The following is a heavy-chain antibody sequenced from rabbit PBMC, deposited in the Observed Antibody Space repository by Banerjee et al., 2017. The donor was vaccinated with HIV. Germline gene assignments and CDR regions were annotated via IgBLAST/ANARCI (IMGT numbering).Heavy chain of an antibody. V-gene: IGHV1S45*01. D-gene: IGHD4-1*01. J-gene: IGHJ4*01. CDR2: IYAGSNGNT. CDR3: ARDLAGVIGWNFNL. Sequence: QEQLEESGGDLVKPEGSLTLTCTASGFSFSSSYWICWVRQAPGKGLEWIACIYAGSNGNTYYASWAKGRFTVSKTSSTTVTLQMTSLTAADTATYFCARDLAGVIGWNFNLWGQGTLVTVS. CDR1: GFSFSSSYW.